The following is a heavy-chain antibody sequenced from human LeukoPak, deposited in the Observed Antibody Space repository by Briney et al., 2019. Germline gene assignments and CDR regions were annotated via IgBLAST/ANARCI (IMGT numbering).Heavy chain of an antibody. CDR3: AKDRVDYGDYTDAFDI. D-gene: IGHD4-17*01. CDR1: GFTFSSYG. J-gene: IGHJ3*02. V-gene: IGHV3-23*01. CDR2: ISAGSDYT. Sequence: GGSLRLSCAASGFTFSSYGMSWVRPAPGKGLEWVSAISAGSDYTNYADSVKGRFTISRDSSKNMLYVQMNSLRAEDTAVYYCAKDRVDYGDYTDAFDIWGQGTMVTVSS.